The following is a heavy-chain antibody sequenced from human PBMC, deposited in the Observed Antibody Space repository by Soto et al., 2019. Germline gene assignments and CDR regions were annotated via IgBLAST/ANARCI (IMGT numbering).Heavy chain of an antibody. CDR3: ATKWGYYYDSRNYYYGMDV. V-gene: IGHV3-66*01. CDR1: GFTVSSNY. Sequence: GGSLRLSCAASGFTVSSNYMSWVRQAPGKGLEWVSVIYSGGSTYYADSVKGRFTISRDNSKNTLYLQMNSLRAEDTAVYYCATKWGYYYDSRNYYYGMDVWGQGTTVTVSS. CDR2: IYSGGST. J-gene: IGHJ6*02. D-gene: IGHD3-22*01.